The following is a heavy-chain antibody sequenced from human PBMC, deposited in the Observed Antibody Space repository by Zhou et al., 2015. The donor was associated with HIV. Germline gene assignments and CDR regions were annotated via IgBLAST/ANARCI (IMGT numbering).Heavy chain of an antibody. Sequence: QVQLVQSGAEVKKPGASVKVSCKATGYTFTNYAIHWVRQAPGQRLEWMGWINAANGNTKYSQKFQGRVTITRDTSASTAYMELSSLKSEDTAVYYCARGDHNWNYDYGMDVWGQGTRSPSP. V-gene: IGHV1-3*01. CDR2: INAANGNT. CDR1: GYTFTNYA. J-gene: IGHJ6*02. CDR3: ARGDHNWNYDYGMDV. D-gene: IGHD1-20*01.